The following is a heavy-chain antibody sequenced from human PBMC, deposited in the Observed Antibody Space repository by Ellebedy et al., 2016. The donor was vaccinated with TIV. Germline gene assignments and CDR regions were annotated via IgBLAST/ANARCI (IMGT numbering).Heavy chain of an antibody. V-gene: IGHV4-39*07. Sequence: SETLSLTCTVSGGYISNSSYYWVWFRQPPGKGLEWIGSINYSGRTHYNPSLQSRLTISVDTSRNQFSLKLNSVTAADTAVYYCARGGGSFSDHWGQGTLVTVSS. CDR2: INYSGRT. CDR3: ARGGGSFSDH. D-gene: IGHD2-15*01. J-gene: IGHJ4*02. CDR1: GGYISNSSYY.